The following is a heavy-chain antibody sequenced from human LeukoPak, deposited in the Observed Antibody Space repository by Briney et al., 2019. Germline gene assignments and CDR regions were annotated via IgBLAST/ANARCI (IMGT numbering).Heavy chain of an antibody. CDR2: ITSNGGST. D-gene: IGHD2-2*01. J-gene: IGHJ4*02. CDR1: GFTFSSYA. Sequence: GGSLRLSCSASGFTFSSYAMHWVRQAPGKGLEYVSAITSNGGSTYYADSVKGRFTISRDNSKNTLHLQMSSLRTEDTAVYYCVIGRCSSPSCYGGAHWGEGTLVTVSS. V-gene: IGHV3-64D*06. CDR3: VIGRCSSPSCYGGAH.